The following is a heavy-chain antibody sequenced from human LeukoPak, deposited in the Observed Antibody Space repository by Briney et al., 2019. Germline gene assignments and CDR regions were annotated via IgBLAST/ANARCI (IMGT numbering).Heavy chain of an antibody. CDR1: GFIFSDSY. CDR2: ISSSASTI. D-gene: IGHD4-11*01. CDR3: ARLGTTLMGY. Sequence: GGSLRLSCAASGFIFSDSYMSWIRQAPGKGLEWVSYISSSASTIYYADSVEGRFTISRDNAKNSLYLQMNSLRAEDTAVYYCARLGTTLMGYWGQGTLVTVSS. V-gene: IGHV3-11*04. J-gene: IGHJ4*02.